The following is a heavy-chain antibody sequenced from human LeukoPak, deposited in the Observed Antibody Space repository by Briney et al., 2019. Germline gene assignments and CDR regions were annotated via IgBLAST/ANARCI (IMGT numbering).Heavy chain of an antibody. V-gene: IGHV3-48*03. D-gene: IGHD3-10*01. CDR2: ITSSGDIK. J-gene: IGHJ4*02. CDR1: GFTFTTYE. CDR3: ARDIYGDEDFDY. Sequence: GGSPRLSCATSGFTFTTYEMNWVRQAPGKGLEWVSYITSSGDIKTYADPVKGRFTMSRDDAKNSVYLQMNSLRPEDTAVYYCARDIYGDEDFDYWGQGTLVSVSS.